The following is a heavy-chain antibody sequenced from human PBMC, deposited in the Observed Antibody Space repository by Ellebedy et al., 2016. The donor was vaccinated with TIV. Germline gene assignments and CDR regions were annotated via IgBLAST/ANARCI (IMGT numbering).Heavy chain of an antibody. V-gene: IGHV3-11*01. CDR1: GFPFSDYY. J-gene: IGHJ4*02. CDR2: ITSGGAI. Sequence: GGSLRLSCAASGFPFSDYYMTWIRQAPGKGLEWVSFITSGGAIYYADSVKGRFTISRDNAKTSLFLQMNSLRAEDTAVYYCVRLDWSDVDLRHFYFDYWGQGTQVTVSS. CDR3: VRLDWSDVDLRHFYFDY. D-gene: IGHD1-1*01.